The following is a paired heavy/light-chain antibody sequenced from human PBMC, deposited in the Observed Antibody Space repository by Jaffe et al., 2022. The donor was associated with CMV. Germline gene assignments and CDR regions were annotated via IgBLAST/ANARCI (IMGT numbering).Heavy chain of an antibody. CDR1: GFTFTDYG. Sequence: EVQLLESGGGLLQPGGSLRLSCAASGFTFTDYGMSWVRQAPGKGLEWVSAISSSGGTTSYADSVKGRFTISRDNSKNMVYLQMNSLRADDTAIYYCAKAYDFTNWGQGTLVTVSS. D-gene: IGHD3-3*01. J-gene: IGHJ4*02. CDR2: ISSSGGTT. V-gene: IGHV3-23*01. CDR3: AKAYDFTN.
Light chain of an antibody. CDR2: KVS. CDR3: MQATHWPRT. Sequence: DVVMTQSPLSLPVTLGQPASISCRSSQTLVHSDGNTYLNWFQQRPGQSPRRLIYKVSNRDSGVPDRFSGSGSGTDFTLKISRVEAEDVGVYYCMQATHWPRTFGQGTKVDIK. CDR1: QTLVHSDGNTY. V-gene: IGKV2-30*02. J-gene: IGKJ1*01.